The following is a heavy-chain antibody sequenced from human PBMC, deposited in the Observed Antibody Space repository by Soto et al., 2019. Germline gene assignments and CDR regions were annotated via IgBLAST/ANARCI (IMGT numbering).Heavy chain of an antibody. V-gene: IGHV3-30-3*01. J-gene: IGHJ4*02. Sequence: QVQLVESGGGVVQPGRSLRLSCAASGFTFSSYAMHWVRQAPGEGLEWVALISFDGSNKYYADSVRGRFTISRDDSKNTLYLQMNSLRGEDTAVYYCARDGTSADFDSWGQGTLVTVSS. D-gene: IGHD1-26*01. CDR2: ISFDGSNK. CDR1: GFTFSSYA. CDR3: ARDGTSADFDS.